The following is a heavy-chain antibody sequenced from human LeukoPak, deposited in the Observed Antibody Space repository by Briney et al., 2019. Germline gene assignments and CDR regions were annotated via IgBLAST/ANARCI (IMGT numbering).Heavy chain of an antibody. D-gene: IGHD4/OR15-4a*01. J-gene: IGHJ5*02. CDR2: IYYSGST. CDR3: ATLRVNWFDP. V-gene: IGHV4-59*01. CDR1: GGSISSYY. Sequence: SETLSLTCTVSGGSISSYYWSWIRQPPGKGLERIGYIYYSGSTNYNPSLKSRVTISVDTSKNQFSLKLSSVTAADTAVYYCATLRVNWFDPWGQGTLVTVSS.